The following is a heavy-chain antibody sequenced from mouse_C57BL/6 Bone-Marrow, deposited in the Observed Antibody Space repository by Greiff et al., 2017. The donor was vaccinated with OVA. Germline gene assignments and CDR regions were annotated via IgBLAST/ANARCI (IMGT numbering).Heavy chain of an antibody. J-gene: IGHJ3*01. CDR3: ASHYEYDEGFAY. D-gene: IGHD2-4*01. CDR2: IWGVGST. Sequence: VQLQQSGPGLVAPSQSLSITCTVSGFSLTSYGVDWVRQSPGKGLEWLGVIWGVGSTNYNSAPNSRLSISNDNSKSQVFLKMNILQTDATAIDYCASHYEYDEGFAYWGQGTLVTVSA. CDR1: GFSLTSYG. V-gene: IGHV2-6*01.